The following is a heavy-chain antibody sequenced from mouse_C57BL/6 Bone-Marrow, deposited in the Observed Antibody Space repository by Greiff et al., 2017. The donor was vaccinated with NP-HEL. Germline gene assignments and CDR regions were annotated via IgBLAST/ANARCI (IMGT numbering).Heavy chain of an antibody. V-gene: IGHV1-76*01. J-gene: IGHJ2*01. CDR2: IYPGSGNT. D-gene: IGHD1-1*01. Sequence: QVQLKESGAELVRPGASVKLSCKASGYTFTDYYINWVKQRPGQGLEWIARIYPGSGNTYYNEKFKGKATLTAEKSSSTAYMQLSSLTSEDSAVYFCARGILRLLFDYWGQGTTLTVSS. CDR3: ARGILRLLFDY. CDR1: GYTFTDYY.